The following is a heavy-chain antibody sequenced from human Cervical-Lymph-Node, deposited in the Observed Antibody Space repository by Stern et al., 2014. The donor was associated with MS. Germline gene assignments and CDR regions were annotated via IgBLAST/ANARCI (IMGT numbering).Heavy chain of an antibody. D-gene: IGHD2-21*02. Sequence: QDQLVQSGAEVKKPGASVKVSCKASGYTFTSYAMHWVRQAPGQRLEWMGWINAGNGNTKYSQKFQGRVTITRDTSASTAYMELSSLRSEDTAVYYCARSVPVVVTAIPSNQLDYWGQGTLVTVSS. CDR1: GYTFTSYA. V-gene: IGHV1-3*01. CDR2: INAGNGNT. CDR3: ARSVPVVVTAIPSNQLDY. J-gene: IGHJ4*02.